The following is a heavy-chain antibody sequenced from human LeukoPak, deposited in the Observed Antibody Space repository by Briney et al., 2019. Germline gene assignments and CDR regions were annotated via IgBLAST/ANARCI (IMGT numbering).Heavy chain of an antibody. Sequence: ASVKVSCKASGYTFTGYYMHWVRRAPGQGREWMGWINPNSGGTNYAQKFQGRVTMTRDTSISTAYMELSRRRSDDTAVYYCARGDAGATDYWGQGTLVTVSS. CDR2: INPNSGGT. CDR3: ARGDAGATDY. J-gene: IGHJ4*02. CDR1: GYTFTGYY. V-gene: IGHV1-2*02. D-gene: IGHD1-26*01.